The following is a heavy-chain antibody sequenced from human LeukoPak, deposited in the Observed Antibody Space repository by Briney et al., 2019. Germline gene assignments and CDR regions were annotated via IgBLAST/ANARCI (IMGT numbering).Heavy chain of an antibody. CDR3: ARVRGYYYDSSGYNAFDI. Sequence: SGTLSLTCTVSGGSVSSYYWSWIRQPPGKGLEWIGYIYYSGSTNYNPSLKSRVTISVDTSKSQFSLKLSSVTAADTAVYYCARVRGYYYDSSGYNAFDIWGQGTMVTVSS. CDR2: IYYSGST. J-gene: IGHJ3*02. CDR1: GGSVSSYY. D-gene: IGHD3-22*01. V-gene: IGHV4-59*02.